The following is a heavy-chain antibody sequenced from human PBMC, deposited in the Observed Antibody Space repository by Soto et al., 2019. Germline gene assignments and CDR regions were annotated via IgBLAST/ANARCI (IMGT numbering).Heavy chain of an antibody. D-gene: IGHD2-2*01. J-gene: IGHJ5*02. CDR3: ARGQRFSDWFDP. CDR2: IYSSGNT. V-gene: IGHV4-4*07. Sequence: PSETLSLTCSVSGGTISGYYWTWIRQPAGKGLEWIGRIYSSGNTKYNPSLQSRVTMSLDTSNNQFALRLTSVTAADTAVYYCARGQRFSDWFDPWGQGTLVTVSS. CDR1: GGTISGYY.